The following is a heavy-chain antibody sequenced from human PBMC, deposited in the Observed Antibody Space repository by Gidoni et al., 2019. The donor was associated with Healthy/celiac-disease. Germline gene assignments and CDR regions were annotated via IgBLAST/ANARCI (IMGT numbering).Heavy chain of an antibody. D-gene: IGHD4-17*01. V-gene: IGHV4-39*01. Sequence: QLQLQESGPGLVKPSETLSLTCTVSGGSISSSSYYWGWIRQPPGKGLEWIGSIHYSGSTYDNPSLKSRVTISVDTSKNQFSLKLSSVTAADTAVYYCARPIFNVHYGDYRGWFDPWGQGTLVTVSS. J-gene: IGHJ5*02. CDR1: GGSISSSSYY. CDR3: ARPIFNVHYGDYRGWFDP. CDR2: IHYSGST.